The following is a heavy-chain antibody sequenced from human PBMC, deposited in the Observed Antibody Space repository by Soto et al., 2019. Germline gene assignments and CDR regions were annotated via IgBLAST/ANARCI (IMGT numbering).Heavy chain of an antibody. CDR3: TRVSPDCSVGSSYPPS. D-gene: IGHD2-15*01. V-gene: IGHV3-49*03. Sequence: PGGSRNLSWTPLGFTFLDYARSGFRKAQGRGWGGVRFIRSNIYDGTTEYAAYVKGRFTISRDDSKTIAYLQMNSLNTEDTGVYYCTRVSPDCSVGSSYPPSWGQGTLVTVSS. J-gene: IGHJ4*02. CDR2: IRSNIYDGTT. CDR1: GFTFLDYA.